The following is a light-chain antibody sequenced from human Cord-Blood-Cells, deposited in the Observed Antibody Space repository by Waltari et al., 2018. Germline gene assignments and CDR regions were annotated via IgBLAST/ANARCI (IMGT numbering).Light chain of an antibody. CDR3: SSYTSSSTWV. CDR2: DVS. V-gene: IGLV2-14*01. J-gene: IGLJ3*02. Sequence: QSALTQPASVSGSPGQSITISCTGTSSDVGGYNYVSWYQQHPGKAPKLLIYDVSKRPSGVSNRFSGSKSGTTASLTSSGLQAEDEADYYCSSYTSSSTWVFGGGTKLTVL. CDR1: SSDVGGYNY.